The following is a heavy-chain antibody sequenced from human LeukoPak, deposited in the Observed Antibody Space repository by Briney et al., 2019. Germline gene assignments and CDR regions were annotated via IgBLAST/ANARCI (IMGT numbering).Heavy chain of an antibody. D-gene: IGHD4-17*01. V-gene: IGHV3-11*03. CDR3: ARYTVTTFVVDY. Sequence: GSPRHSCAASGFTFSDYYMSWIRQAPGKGLEWVSYISSSTTYTNYADSVKGRFTISRDNAKNSLYLQMNSLRAEDTAVYYCARYTVTTFVVDYWGQGTLGTVSS. CDR2: ISSSTTYT. CDR1: GFTFSDYY. J-gene: IGHJ4*02.